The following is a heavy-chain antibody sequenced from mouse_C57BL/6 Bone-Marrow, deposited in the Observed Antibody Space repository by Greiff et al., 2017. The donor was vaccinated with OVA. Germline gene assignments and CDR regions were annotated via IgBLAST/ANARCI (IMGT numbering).Heavy chain of an antibody. D-gene: IGHD1-1*01. J-gene: IGHJ2*01. V-gene: IGHV1-19*01. CDR1: GYTFTDYY. Sequence: VQLQQSGPVLVKPGASVKMSCKASGYTFTDYYMNWVKQSHGKSLEWIGVINPYNGGTSYNQKFKGKATLTVDKSSSTAYMELNSLTSEDSAVYYCARGPYITTVVAVDYWGQGTTLTVSS. CDR2: INPYNGGT. CDR3: ARGPYITTVVAVDY.